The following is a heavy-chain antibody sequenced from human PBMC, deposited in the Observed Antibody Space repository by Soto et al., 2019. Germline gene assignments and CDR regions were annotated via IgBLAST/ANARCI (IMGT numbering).Heavy chain of an antibody. J-gene: IGHJ6*02. D-gene: IGHD3-10*01. CDR2: IYWTDDK. CDR3: AHRKSSYYGSENTYYYGMDV. Sequence: QITLKESGPTLVKPTQPLTLTCTFSGFSLSTSGMGVAWIRQPPEKALEWLAVIYWTDDKRYSPSLTSRLTITKDTSKNQVVLTMTDMDPVDTATYYCAHRKSSYYGSENTYYYGMDVWGQGTTVTVSS. V-gene: IGHV2-5*01. CDR1: GFSLSTSGMG.